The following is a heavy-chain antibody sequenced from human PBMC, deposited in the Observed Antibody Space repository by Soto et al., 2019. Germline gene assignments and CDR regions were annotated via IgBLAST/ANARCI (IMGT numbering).Heavy chain of an antibody. CDR3: ARGCSSTSCQGDAFDI. J-gene: IGHJ3*02. CDR1: GYTFTGYY. Sequence: QVQLVQSGAEVKKPGASVKVSCKASGYTFTGYYMHWVRQAHGQGLEWMGWINPNSGGTNYAQKFQGWVTMTRDTSISTAYMELSRLRSDDTAVYYCARGCSSTSCQGDAFDIWGQGTMVTVSS. V-gene: IGHV1-2*04. D-gene: IGHD2-2*01. CDR2: INPNSGGT.